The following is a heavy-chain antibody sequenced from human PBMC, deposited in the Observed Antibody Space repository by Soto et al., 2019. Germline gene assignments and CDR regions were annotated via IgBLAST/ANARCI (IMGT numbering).Heavy chain of an antibody. J-gene: IGHJ4*02. D-gene: IGHD4-17*01. CDR2: ISGSGAST. V-gene: IGHV3-23*01. CDR3: AKGGSEVTTVTTWDY. CDR1: GFIFSTYA. Sequence: PGGSLRLSCAASGFIFSTYAMNWVRQAPGKGLEWVSAISGSGASTYYADSVKGRFTISRDNSKNTLYLQMNSLRADGTAVYYCAKGGSEVTTVTTWDYWGQGTLVTVSS.